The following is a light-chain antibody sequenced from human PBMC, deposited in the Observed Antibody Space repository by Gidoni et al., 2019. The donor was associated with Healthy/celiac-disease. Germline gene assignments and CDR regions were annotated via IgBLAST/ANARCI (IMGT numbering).Light chain of an antibody. J-gene: IGKJ3*01. CDR1: QSFLYSSNNKNY. CDR3: QLYYSTPFT. V-gene: IGKV4-1*01. Sequence: DIVMTQSPDSLAVSLGERATINCKSSQSFLYSSNNKNYLAWYQQKPGQPPKLLIYWASTRESGVPDRFSGSGSGTDFTLTIRSLQAEDVAVYYCQLYYSTPFTFGPGTKVDIK. CDR2: WAS.